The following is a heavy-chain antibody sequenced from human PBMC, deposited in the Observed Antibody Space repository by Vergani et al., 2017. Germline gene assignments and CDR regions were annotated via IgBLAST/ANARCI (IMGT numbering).Heavy chain of an antibody. J-gene: IGHJ4*02. CDR1: GFTFDDYA. Sequence: EVQLVESGGGLVQPGRSLRLSCAASGFTFDDYAMHWVRQAPGKGLEWVSAISGSGGSTYYADSVKGRFTISRDNSKNTLYLQMNSLRAEDTAVYYCAKDASRYCSSTSCYRVFDYWGQGTLVTVSS. CDR2: ISGSGGST. V-gene: IGHV3-23*04. CDR3: AKDASRYCSSTSCYRVFDY. D-gene: IGHD2-2*02.